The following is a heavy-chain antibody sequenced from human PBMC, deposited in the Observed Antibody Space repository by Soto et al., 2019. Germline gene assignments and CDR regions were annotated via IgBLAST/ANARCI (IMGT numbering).Heavy chain of an antibody. CDR2: INHSGST. V-gene: IGHV4-34*01. D-gene: IGHD6-6*01. J-gene: IGHJ4*02. Sequence: SSETLSLTCAVYGGSFSGYYWSWIRQPPGKGLEWIGEINHSGSTNYNPSLKSRVTISVDTSKNQFSLKLSSVTAADTAVYYCARWDEYSSSSGSFDYWGQGTLVTVSS. CDR3: ARWDEYSSSSGSFDY. CDR1: GGSFSGYY.